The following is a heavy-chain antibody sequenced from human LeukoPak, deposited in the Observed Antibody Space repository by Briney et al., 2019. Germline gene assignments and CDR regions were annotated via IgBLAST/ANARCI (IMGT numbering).Heavy chain of an antibody. J-gene: IGHJ4*02. CDR1: GFSFSDWA. CDR3: AKGAYDY. Sequence: GGSLRLSCAASGFSFSDWAMNWVRHPPGKGLEWVSSMSASGHLIDYTDSVKGRFTISRDKSKSTLYLQMNSLRAEDTAVYYCAKGAYDYWGQGSLVTVSS. CDR2: MSASGHLI. V-gene: IGHV3-23*01.